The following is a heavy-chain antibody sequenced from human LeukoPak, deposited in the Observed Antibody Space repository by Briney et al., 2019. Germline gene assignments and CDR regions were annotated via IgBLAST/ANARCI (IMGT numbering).Heavy chain of an antibody. D-gene: IGHD6-19*01. J-gene: IGHJ4*02. CDR2: ISWNSNDI. CDR3: AKDLRYSSAGGLDY. Sequence: PGGSLRLSCAASGFTFDDYAMHWVRQAPGKGLEWVSGISWNSNDIGYADSVKGRFTISRDNAKNSLYLQMNSLRAEDTALYYCAKDLRYSSAGGLDYWSQGTLVTVSS. V-gene: IGHV3-9*01. CDR1: GFTFDDYA.